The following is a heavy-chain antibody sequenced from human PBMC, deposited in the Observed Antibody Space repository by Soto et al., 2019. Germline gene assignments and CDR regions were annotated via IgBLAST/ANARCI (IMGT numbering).Heavy chain of an antibody. D-gene: IGHD2-2*03. CDR1: GFTLSDHF. Sequence: EVQVVESGGGLVQPGGSLRLSCAASGFTLSDHFMDWVRQAPGEGLEWIGRSRNKANSYTTEYAASVKGRFTISRDDSKSSLYLQMNSLKTEDTAAYYCVRTPTGYHFDLWGQGTLVTVSS. J-gene: IGHJ4*02. V-gene: IGHV3-72*01. CDR2: SRNKANSYTT. CDR3: VRTPTGYHFDL.